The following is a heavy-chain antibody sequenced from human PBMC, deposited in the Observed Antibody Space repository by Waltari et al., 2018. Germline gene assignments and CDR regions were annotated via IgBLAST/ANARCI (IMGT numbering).Heavy chain of an antibody. J-gene: IGHJ4*02. Sequence: EVQLVESGGGLVQPGRSLTLSCLTSGFNFGDHAMSWVRQAPGKGLEWVGYIRTKTYGGKTEYAASVKGRFTISRDDSKTIAYLQMSSLKIEDTAVYYCTRDYDFWSGYPLLDYWGQGTLVTVSS. D-gene: IGHD3-3*01. CDR3: TRDYDFWSGYPLLDY. CDR2: IRTKTYGGKT. V-gene: IGHV3-49*04. CDR1: GFNFGDHA.